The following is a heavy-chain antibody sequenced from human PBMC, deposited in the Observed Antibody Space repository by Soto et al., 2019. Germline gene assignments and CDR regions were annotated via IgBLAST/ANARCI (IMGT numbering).Heavy chain of an antibody. D-gene: IGHD1-7*01. J-gene: IGHJ4*02. CDR1: GFTFSYYA. Sequence: EVQLLESGGGLVQPGGSLRLSCSASGFTFSYYAMSWVRQTPEKGLEWVSGISGGGDRTDHADSVKGRFTISRDNSKNMMYLQMSSLRDEDTAIYYCTKEATKVVGTTFYDWGQGTLVTVSS. CDR2: ISGGGDRT. CDR3: TKEATKVVGTTFYD. V-gene: IGHV3-23*01.